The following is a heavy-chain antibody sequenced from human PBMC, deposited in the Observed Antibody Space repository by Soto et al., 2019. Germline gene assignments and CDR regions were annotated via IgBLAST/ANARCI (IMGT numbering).Heavy chain of an antibody. CDR1: GGSISSGGYY. D-gene: IGHD2-2*01. Sequence: SETLSLTCTVSGGSISSGGYYWSWIRQHPGKGLEWIGYIYYSGSTYYNPSLKSRVTISVDTSKNQFSLKLSSVTAADTAVYYCARKAIVVVPADIRDASDIWGQGTMVTVSS. CDR3: ARKAIVVVPADIRDASDI. J-gene: IGHJ3*02. V-gene: IGHV4-31*03. CDR2: IYYSGST.